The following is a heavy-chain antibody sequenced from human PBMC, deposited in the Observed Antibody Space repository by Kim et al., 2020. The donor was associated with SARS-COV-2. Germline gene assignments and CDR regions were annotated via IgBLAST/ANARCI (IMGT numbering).Heavy chain of an antibody. CDR3: ARDWHGFWSGYLSD. D-gene: IGHD3-3*01. V-gene: IGHV1-2*02. Sequence: ASVKVSCKASGYTFTGYYMHWVRQAPGQGLEWMGWINPNSGGTNYAQKFQGRVTMTRDTSISTAYMELSRLRSDDTAVYYCARDWHGFWSGYLSDWGQGTLVTVSS. CDR2: INPNSGGT. CDR1: GYTFTGYY. J-gene: IGHJ4*02.